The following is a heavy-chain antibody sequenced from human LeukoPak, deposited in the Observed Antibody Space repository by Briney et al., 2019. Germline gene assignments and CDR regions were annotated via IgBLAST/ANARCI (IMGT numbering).Heavy chain of an antibody. V-gene: IGHV3-21*01. J-gene: IGHJ6*03. CDR2: ISSSSSYI. Sequence: PGGSLRLSCVVSGFDFSGFSMSWVRQAPGKGLEWVSSISSSSSYIYYADSVKGRFTISRDNAKNSLYLQMNSLRAEDTAVYYCARAGTTSYYYMDVWGKGTTVTVSS. CDR3: ARAGTTSYYYMDV. CDR1: GFDFSGFS. D-gene: IGHD1-7*01.